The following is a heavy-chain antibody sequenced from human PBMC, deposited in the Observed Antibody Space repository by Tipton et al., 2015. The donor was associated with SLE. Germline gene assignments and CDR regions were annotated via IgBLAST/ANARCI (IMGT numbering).Heavy chain of an antibody. J-gene: IGHJ2*01. CDR3: ARFSPPDL. V-gene: IGHV4-39*07. D-gene: IGHD2/OR15-2a*01. CDR2: VYYSGTT. Sequence: TLSLTCTVSGASVSSNRYYWAWIRQPPGKGLEYIGSVYYSGTTNYNPSLKSRVTISVDTSKKQFSLRLTSVTAADTAVYYCARFSPPDLWGRGTLVTVSS. CDR1: GASVSSNRYY.